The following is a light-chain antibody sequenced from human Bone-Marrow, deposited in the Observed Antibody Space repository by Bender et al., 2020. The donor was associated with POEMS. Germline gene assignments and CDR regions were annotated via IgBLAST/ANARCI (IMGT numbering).Light chain of an antibody. CDR3: YVYAGGYTWV. J-gene: IGLJ3*02. Sequence: QSALTQPRSVSGSPGQSVTISCIGTSSDVGNYLYVSWYQQHPGKAPKLMIYDVTKRPSGVPDRFSGSKSGVTASLTISGLQSEDEADYYCYVYAGGYTWVFGGGTKLTVL. CDR1: SSDVGNYLY. CDR2: DVT. V-gene: IGLV2-11*01.